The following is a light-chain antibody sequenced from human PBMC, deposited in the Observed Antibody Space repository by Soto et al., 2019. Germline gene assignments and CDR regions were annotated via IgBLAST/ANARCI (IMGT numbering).Light chain of an antibody. CDR3: QQYNFWPPLT. CDR2: DAS. Sequence: EIVMTQSPATLSVSAGERATLSCRASQSVNSNLAWYRQKPGQAPRLLISDASTRATGVPARFSGSGSGTEFTLTISSLQSEDSVIYYCQQYNFWPPLTFGGGTKVEIK. J-gene: IGKJ4*01. V-gene: IGKV3-15*01. CDR1: QSVNSN.